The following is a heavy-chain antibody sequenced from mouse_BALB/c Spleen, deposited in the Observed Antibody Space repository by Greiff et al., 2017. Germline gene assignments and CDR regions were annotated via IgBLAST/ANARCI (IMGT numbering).Heavy chain of an antibody. Sequence: QVQLQQSGPSLVQPSQSLSITCTVSGFSLTSYGVHWVRQSPGKGLEWLGVIWRGGSTDYNAAFMSRLSITKDNSKSQVFFKMNSLQADDTAIYYCAKSLYDGYYAWFAYWGQGTLVTVSA. D-gene: IGHD2-3*01. CDR2: IWRGGST. J-gene: IGHJ3*01. CDR3: AKSLYDGYYAWFAY. V-gene: IGHV2-5-1*01. CDR1: GFSLTSYG.